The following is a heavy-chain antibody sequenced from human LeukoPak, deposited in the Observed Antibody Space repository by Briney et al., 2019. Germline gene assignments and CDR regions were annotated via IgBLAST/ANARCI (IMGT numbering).Heavy chain of an antibody. J-gene: IGHJ2*01. CDR3: ARDTGWYFDL. Sequence: GGTLRLSCAASGFTFSSSAMSWVRQAPGKGLEWVSSISGSGDSTYYADSVKGRFTISRDNSKNTLYLQMNSLGAEDTAVYYCARDTGWYFDLWGRGTLVTVSS. CDR2: ISGSGDST. CDR1: GFTFSSSA. V-gene: IGHV3-23*01. D-gene: IGHD3-10*01.